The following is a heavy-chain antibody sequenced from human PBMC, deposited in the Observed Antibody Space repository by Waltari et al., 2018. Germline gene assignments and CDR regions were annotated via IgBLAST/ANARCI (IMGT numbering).Heavy chain of an antibody. CDR1: GGSRPTFG. CDR3: AAGTPLRFFVH. J-gene: IGHJ4*02. CDR2: IIPTFQKV. Sequence: QVQLVQSGAEVKTHGSSVKVSCKAGGGSRPTFGLYWVRQAPGQGLEWMGGIIPTFQKVAYAHEFQGRVSITADDYTGTAYMELTSLRFEDTAVYYCAAGTPLRFFVHWGQGTRVTVSS. V-gene: IGHV1-69*01.